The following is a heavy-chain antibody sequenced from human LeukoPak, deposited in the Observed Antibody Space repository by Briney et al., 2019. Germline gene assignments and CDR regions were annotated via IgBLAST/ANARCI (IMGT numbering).Heavy chain of an antibody. CDR3: AKSGYNRFDY. J-gene: IGHJ4*02. CDR1: GLTFSNYA. Sequence: GGSLRLSCAASGLTFSNYAMTWVRQAPGKGLEWVSSISGSGSGGSTYYADSVKSRFTISRDNSKNTLYLQMNSLRAEDTAVYYCAKSGYNRFDYWGQGTLVTVSS. D-gene: IGHD5-24*01. V-gene: IGHV3-23*01. CDR2: ISGSGSGGST.